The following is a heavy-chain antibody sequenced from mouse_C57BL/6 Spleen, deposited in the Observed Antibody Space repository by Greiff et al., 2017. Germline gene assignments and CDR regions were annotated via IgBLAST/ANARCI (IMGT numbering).Heavy chain of an antibody. CDR2: IYPGSGST. CDR1: GYTFTSYW. J-gene: IGHJ4*01. D-gene: IGHD2-4*01. CDR3: ARGDYDVGYAMDY. V-gene: IGHV1-55*01. Sequence: QVPLQQPGAELVKPGASVKMSCKASGYTFTSYWITWVKQSPGQGLEWIGDIYPGSGSTNYNEKFKSKATLTVDTSSSTAYMQLSSLTSEDSAVYYCARGDYDVGYAMDYWGQGTSVTVSS.